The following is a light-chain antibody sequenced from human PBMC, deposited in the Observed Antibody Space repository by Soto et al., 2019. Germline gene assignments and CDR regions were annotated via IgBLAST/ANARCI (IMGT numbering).Light chain of an antibody. J-gene: IGLJ2*01. CDR3: QSYDSSLSAVV. CDR2: GST. CDR1: SSNIGAGYD. V-gene: IGLV1-40*01. Sequence: QSVLTQPPSVSGAPGQRVTISCTGCSSNIGAGYDVHWYQQFPGTAPKLLLYGSTNRPSGVPDRFSGSKSGTSASLAIAGLQTEDEADYYSQSYDSSLSAVVFGGGTKLTVL.